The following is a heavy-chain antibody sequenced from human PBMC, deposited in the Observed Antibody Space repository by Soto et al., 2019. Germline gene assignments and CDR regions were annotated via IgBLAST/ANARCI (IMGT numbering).Heavy chain of an antibody. Sequence: QVQLQESGPGLVKPSQTLSLTCTVSGGSISSGGYYWSWIRQHPGKGLEWIGYIYYSGSTYYNPSLKSRVTISVDTSKNQFALKLSSVTAADTAVYYCARDRIYDFWSGSPGVFDYWGQGTLVTVSS. D-gene: IGHD3-3*01. J-gene: IGHJ4*02. CDR3: ARDRIYDFWSGSPGVFDY. CDR2: IYYSGST. CDR1: GGSISSGGYY. V-gene: IGHV4-31*03.